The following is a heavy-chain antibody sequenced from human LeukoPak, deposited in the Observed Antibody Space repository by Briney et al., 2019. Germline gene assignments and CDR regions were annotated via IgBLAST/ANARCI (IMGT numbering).Heavy chain of an antibody. CDR1: GYIFTHYL. V-gene: IGHV5-51*01. Sequence: GESLKISCQVSGYIFTHYLIGWVRQMPGKGLESMGIIYPADSATTYSTSFQGQVTISADKSISTVYLQWSSLKASDTAMYYCARQSRDGSKTRGYYFDYWGQGTLVTVSS. D-gene: IGHD3-10*01. CDR2: IYPADSAT. J-gene: IGHJ4*02. CDR3: ARQSRDGSKTRGYYFDY.